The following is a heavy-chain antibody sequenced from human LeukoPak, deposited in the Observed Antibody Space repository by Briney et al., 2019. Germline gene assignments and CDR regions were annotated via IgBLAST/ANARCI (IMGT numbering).Heavy chain of an antibody. J-gene: IGHJ4*02. Sequence: GGSLRLSCAASGFTFSSYSMNWVRQAPGKGLEWVSSISSSSSYIYYADSVKGRFTISRDNAKNSLYLQMNSLRAEDTAVYYCAREEGGYGPGVFDYWGQGTLVTASS. V-gene: IGHV3-21*01. CDR3: AREEGGYGPGVFDY. CDR1: GFTFSSYS. CDR2: ISSSSSYI. D-gene: IGHD4-17*01.